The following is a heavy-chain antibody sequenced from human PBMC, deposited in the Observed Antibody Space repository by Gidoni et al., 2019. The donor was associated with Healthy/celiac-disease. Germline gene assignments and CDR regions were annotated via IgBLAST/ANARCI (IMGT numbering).Heavy chain of an antibody. Sequence: QVQLVESGGGVVQPGRSLRLSCPAPGFTFSSYAMHWVRQAPGKGLEWVAVISYDGSNKYDADSVKGRFTISRDNSKNTLYLQMNSLRAEDTAVYYCARDPSERQQWTNFDYWGQGTLVTVSS. CDR3: ARDPSERQQWTNFDY. D-gene: IGHD6-19*01. V-gene: IGHV3-30-3*01. J-gene: IGHJ4*02. CDR1: GFTFSSYA. CDR2: ISYDGSNK.